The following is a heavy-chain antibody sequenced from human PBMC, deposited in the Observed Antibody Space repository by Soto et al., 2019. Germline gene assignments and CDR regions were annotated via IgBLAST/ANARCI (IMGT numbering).Heavy chain of an antibody. Sequence: GGSLRLSCSASGFTFSSYAMHWVRQAPGKGLEYVSAISSNGGSTYYADSVKGRFTISRDNSKNTLYLQMSSLGAEDTAVYYCVKGRVKRGSGDAFDSWGQGTMVTVSS. CDR2: ISSNGGST. J-gene: IGHJ3*02. CDR1: GFTFSSYA. D-gene: IGHD3-16*01. V-gene: IGHV3-64D*06. CDR3: VKGRVKRGSGDAFDS.